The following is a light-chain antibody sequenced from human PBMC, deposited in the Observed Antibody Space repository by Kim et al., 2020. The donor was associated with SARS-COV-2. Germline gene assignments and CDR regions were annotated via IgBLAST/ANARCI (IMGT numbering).Light chain of an antibody. Sequence: SASVGDRVTVTCRASQTITAWLAWYQQKPGKAPNLLIYAASTLESGVPSRFSGSGSVTEFTLTISSLQPDDFATYYCQQYKTYPYTFGQGTKLEI. J-gene: IGKJ2*01. V-gene: IGKV1-5*03. CDR2: AAS. CDR3: QQYKTYPYT. CDR1: QTITAW.